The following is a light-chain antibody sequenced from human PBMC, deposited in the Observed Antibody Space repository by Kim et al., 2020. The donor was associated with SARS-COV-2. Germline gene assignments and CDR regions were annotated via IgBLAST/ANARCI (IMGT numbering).Light chain of an antibody. CDR2: YDS. Sequence: SHELTQPPSVSVAPGKTARITCGGNNIGSKSVHWYQQKPGQAPVLVIYYDSDRPSGIPERFSGSNSGNTATLTISRVEAGDEADYYCQVWDSSSDHRVFGGGTKLTVL. J-gene: IGLJ3*02. CDR3: QVWDSSSDHRV. V-gene: IGLV3-21*04. CDR1: NIGSKS.